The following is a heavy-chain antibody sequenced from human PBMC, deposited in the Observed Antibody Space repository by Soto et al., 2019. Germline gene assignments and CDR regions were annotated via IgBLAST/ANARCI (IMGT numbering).Heavy chain of an antibody. Sequence: GASVKVSCKASGYNFTSYGISWVRQAPGQGLEWMGWISPHNDRTKYARRFQDRVTMTTETPTSTVYMELGSLRSDDTAVYYCARDLYYSSGRYFDHDAFDISGQGPVVTV. CDR1: GYNFTSYG. J-gene: IGHJ3*02. CDR3: ARDLYYSSGRYFDHDAFDI. CDR2: ISPHNDRT. V-gene: IGHV1-18*01. D-gene: IGHD6-19*01.